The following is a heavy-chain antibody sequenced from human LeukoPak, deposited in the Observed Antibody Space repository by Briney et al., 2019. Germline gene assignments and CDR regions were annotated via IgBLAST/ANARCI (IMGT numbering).Heavy chain of an antibody. V-gene: IGHV3-64*01. CDR2: ISSNGGST. CDR3: ARGLGTPYDILTGYYTPYFDY. Sequence: GGSLRLSCAASGFTFSSYAMHWVRQAPGKGLEYVSAISSNGGSTYYANSVKGRFTISRDNSKNTLYLQMGSLRAEDMAVYYCARGLGTPYDILTGYYTPYFDYWGQGTLVTVSS. D-gene: IGHD3-9*01. J-gene: IGHJ4*02. CDR1: GFTFSSYA.